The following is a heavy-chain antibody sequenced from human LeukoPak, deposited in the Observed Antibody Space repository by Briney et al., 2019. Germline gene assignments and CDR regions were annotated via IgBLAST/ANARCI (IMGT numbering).Heavy chain of an antibody. D-gene: IGHD3-3*01. J-gene: IGHJ6*02. CDR2: IYTSGST. CDR1: GGSISCGSYY. Sequence: SETLSLTCTVSGGSISCGSYYWSWIRQPAGKGLEWIGRIYTSGSTNYNPSLKSRVTISVDTSKNQFSLKLSSVTAADTAVYYCASTPAFDFWSGYYGVGMDVWGQGTTVTVSS. CDR3: ASTPAFDFWSGYYGVGMDV. V-gene: IGHV4-61*02.